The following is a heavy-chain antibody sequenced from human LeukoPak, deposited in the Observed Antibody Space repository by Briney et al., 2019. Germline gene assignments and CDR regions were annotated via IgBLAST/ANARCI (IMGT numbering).Heavy chain of an antibody. CDR3: ARGSYYDILTGYYANWFDP. J-gene: IGHJ5*02. CDR2: INPNSGGT. CDR1: GYTFTGYY. Sequence: ASVKVSCKASGYTFTGYYMHWVRQAPGQGLEWMGWINPNSGGTNYAQKFQGRVTVTRDTSISTAYMELSRLRSDDTAVYYCARGSYYDILTGYYANWFDPWGQGTLVTVSS. D-gene: IGHD3-9*01. V-gene: IGHV1-2*02.